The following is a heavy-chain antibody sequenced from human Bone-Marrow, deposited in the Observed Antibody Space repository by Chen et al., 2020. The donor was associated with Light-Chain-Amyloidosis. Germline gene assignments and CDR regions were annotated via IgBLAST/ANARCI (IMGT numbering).Heavy chain of an antibody. J-gene: IGHJ6*02. Sequence: EVQLVESGGGLVQPGRALRLSCAASGFTFDDYAMHWVRQPPGKGLEWVSSISWNSGSIDYADSVKGRFTISRDNAKNSLYLQMNTLRTEDTALYYCARGTIRPQKLALYYYYGMDVWGQGTTVTVSS. CDR3: ARGTIRPQKLALYYYYGMDV. V-gene: IGHV3-9*01. D-gene: IGHD6-6*01. CDR2: ISWNSGSI. CDR1: GFTFDDYA.